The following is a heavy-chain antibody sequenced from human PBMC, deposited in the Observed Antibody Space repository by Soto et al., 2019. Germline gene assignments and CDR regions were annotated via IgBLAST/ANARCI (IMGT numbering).Heavy chain of an antibody. J-gene: IGHJ4*02. V-gene: IGHV4-59*08. CDR2: IYHTGNT. D-gene: IGHD3-3*01. Sequence: SETLSLTCTVSGGSINSYYWSWIRQPPGKGLEWFGYIYHTGNTKYNPSLKSRVTISVDTSKNQFSLRLRSVTAADTAVYYCVRRAEWFDFWGQGALVTV. CDR3: VRRAEWFDF. CDR1: GGSINSYY.